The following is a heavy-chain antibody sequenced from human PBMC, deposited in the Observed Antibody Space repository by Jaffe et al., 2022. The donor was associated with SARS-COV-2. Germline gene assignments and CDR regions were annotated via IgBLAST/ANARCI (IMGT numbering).Heavy chain of an antibody. CDR2: INHSGST. V-gene: IGHV4-34*01. Sequence: QVQLQQWGAGLLKPSETLSLTCAVYGGSFSGYYWSWIRQPPGKGLEWIGEINHSGSTNYNPSLKSRVTISVDTSKNQFSLKLSSVTAADTAVYYCARGVVPAAMVGYAFDIWGQGTMVTVSS. J-gene: IGHJ3*02. CDR1: GGSFSGYY. D-gene: IGHD2-2*01. CDR3: ARGVVPAAMVGYAFDI.